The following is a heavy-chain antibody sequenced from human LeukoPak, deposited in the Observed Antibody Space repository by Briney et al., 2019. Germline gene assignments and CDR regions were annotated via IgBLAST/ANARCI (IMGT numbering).Heavy chain of an antibody. Sequence: PGGSLRLSCAASGFTFSDYYMSWIRQAPGKGLEWVSYISSSGSTIYYADSVKGRFTISRDNAKNSLYLQMNSLGPEDTAVYYCARDRYYYDSSGYRFDYWGQGTLVTVSS. CDR1: GFTFSDYY. J-gene: IGHJ4*02. CDR2: ISSSGSTI. D-gene: IGHD3-22*01. CDR3: ARDRYYYDSSGYRFDY. V-gene: IGHV3-11*01.